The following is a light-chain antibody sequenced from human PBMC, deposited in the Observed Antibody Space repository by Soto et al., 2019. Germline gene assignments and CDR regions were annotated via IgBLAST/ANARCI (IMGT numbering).Light chain of an antibody. CDR3: HQYGSSHPYT. J-gene: IGKJ2*01. CDR2: GAS. V-gene: IGKV3-20*01. CDR1: QSVSSSY. Sequence: EIVLTQSPGTLSLSPGERATLSCRASQSVSSSYLAWYQQKPGQAPRLLIYGASSRATGIPDRFSGSGSGTDFTINISRLEPEDFAVYYCHQYGSSHPYTFGQGTKLEIK.